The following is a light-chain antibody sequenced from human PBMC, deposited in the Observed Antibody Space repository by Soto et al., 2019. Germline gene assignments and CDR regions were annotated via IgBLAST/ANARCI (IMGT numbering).Light chain of an antibody. Sequence: NVLTLSPTPLYLAPGEHYNLSCRSSRSVSNYLAWYQRKLGQAPRLLIYDASNRPTDIPARFSGSGSGTDFTLTISRLEPEDFAVYYCRQRSNWPLTSGQGGGL. CDR2: DAS. J-gene: IGKJ5*01. CDR3: RQRSNWPLT. V-gene: IGKV3-11*01. CDR1: RSVSNY.